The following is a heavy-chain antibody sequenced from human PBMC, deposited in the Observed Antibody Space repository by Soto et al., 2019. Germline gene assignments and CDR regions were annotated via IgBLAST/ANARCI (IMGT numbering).Heavy chain of an antibody. Sequence: GGSLRLSCAASGFTFSSYAMSWVRQAPGKGLEWVSAISGSGGSTYYADSMKGRFTISRDNSKNTSYLQMNSLRADDTAVSYCAKEGGAYDSTGYYPLYFDYWGQGTLVTVSS. CDR3: AKEGGAYDSTGYYPLYFDY. J-gene: IGHJ4*02. CDR2: ISGSGGST. D-gene: IGHD3-22*01. V-gene: IGHV3-23*01. CDR1: GFTFSSYA.